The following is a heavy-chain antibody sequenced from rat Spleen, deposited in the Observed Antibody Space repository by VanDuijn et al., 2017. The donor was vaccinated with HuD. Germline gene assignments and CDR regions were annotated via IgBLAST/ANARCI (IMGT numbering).Heavy chain of an antibody. CDR3: AWGNSFDY. CDR2: INYSGST. CDR1: GYSITSNY. J-gene: IGHJ2*01. V-gene: IGHV3-1*01. Sequence: EVQLQESGPGLVKPSQSLSLTCSVTGYSITSNYWGWIRKFPGNRMEWIGHINYSGSTNYNPSLKNRNSITRDTSKNQVFLQLNSVTTDDTATYYCAWGNSFDYWGQGVMVTVSS.